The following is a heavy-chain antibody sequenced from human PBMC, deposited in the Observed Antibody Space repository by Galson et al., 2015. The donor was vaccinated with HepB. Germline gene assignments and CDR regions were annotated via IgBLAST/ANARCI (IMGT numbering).Heavy chain of an antibody. V-gene: IGHV1-69*13. CDR1: GGTFSSYA. J-gene: IGHJ6*02. CDR3: ARYGVAVAGSYYYYYGMDV. Sequence: SVKVSCKASGGTFSSYAISWVRQAPGQGLEWMGGIIPIFGTANYAQKFQGRVTITADESTSTAYMELSSLRSEDTAVYYCARYGVAVAGSYYYYYGMDVWGQGTTVTVSS. CDR2: IIPIFGTA. D-gene: IGHD6-19*01.